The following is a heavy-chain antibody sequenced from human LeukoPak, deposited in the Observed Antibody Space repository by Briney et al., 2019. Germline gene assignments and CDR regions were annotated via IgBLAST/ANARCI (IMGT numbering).Heavy chain of an antibody. V-gene: IGHV3-66*01. D-gene: IGHD3-22*01. J-gene: IGHJ4*02. CDR2: IYSGGNT. CDR1: GFTVSNSY. Sequence: GGSLRLSCAASGFTVSNSYMSWVRQAPGKGLEWVSIIYSGGNTYYADSVKGRFTISRDNSKNTLFLQMNSLRAEDTAVYYCAKSKSTGYCLDYWGQGTLVPSPQ. CDR3: AKSKSTGYCLDY.